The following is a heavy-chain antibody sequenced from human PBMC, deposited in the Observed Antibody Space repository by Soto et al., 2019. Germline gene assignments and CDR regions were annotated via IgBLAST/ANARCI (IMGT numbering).Heavy chain of an antibody. CDR2: IIPIFGTA. CDR1: GGTFISYA. J-gene: IGHJ6*02. Sequence: KVSCKASGGTFISYAISWVRQAPGQGLEWMGGIIPIFGTANYAQKFQGRVTITADKSTSTAYMELSSLRSEDTAVYYCARATKTTVYYYYGMDVWGQGTTVTVSS. D-gene: IGHD4-4*01. V-gene: IGHV1-69*06. CDR3: ARATKTTVYYYYGMDV.